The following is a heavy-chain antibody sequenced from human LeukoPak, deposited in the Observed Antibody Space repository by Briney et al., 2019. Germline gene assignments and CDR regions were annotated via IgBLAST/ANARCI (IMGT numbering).Heavy chain of an antibody. CDR3: TAQGGWYIDY. V-gene: IGHV4-59*12. Sequence: SETLSLTCTISSGSISNYYWSWIRQPPGKGLEWIGYIYYSGSTNYNPSLKSRVTISVDTSKNQFSLKLNSMTAADTAVYYCTAQGGWYIDYWGQGTLVTVSS. CDR2: IYYSGST. D-gene: IGHD6-19*01. J-gene: IGHJ4*02. CDR1: SGSISNYY.